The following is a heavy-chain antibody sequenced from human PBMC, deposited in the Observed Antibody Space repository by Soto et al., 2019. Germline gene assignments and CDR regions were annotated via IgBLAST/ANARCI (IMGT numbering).Heavy chain of an antibody. Sequence: QVQLHQWGAGLLKPSETLSLTCGVYNGSFMGYYWTWVRQPPWKGLEWIGEINHFGSPNYNPSLTSRVAISIDPSKHQFSLSLRSLNAADTAVYYCASLNGGRFLDKGDYWGHGILVTVSS. CDR3: ASLNGGRFLDKGDY. V-gene: IGHV4-34*01. CDR1: NGSFMGYY. J-gene: IGHJ4*01. CDR2: INHFGSP. D-gene: IGHD3-3*01.